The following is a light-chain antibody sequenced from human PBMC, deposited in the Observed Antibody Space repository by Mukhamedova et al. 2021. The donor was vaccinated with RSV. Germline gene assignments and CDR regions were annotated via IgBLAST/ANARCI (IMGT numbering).Light chain of an antibody. Sequence: WYQRRVHGRAPKLLIYFASTLQSDIPSRFSGSGSGTDFILTINNLQPEDFVTYFCQQSSATPRSFGQGTKLQIK. V-gene: IGKV1-39*01. CDR3: QQSSATPRS. CDR2: FAS. J-gene: IGKJ2*03.